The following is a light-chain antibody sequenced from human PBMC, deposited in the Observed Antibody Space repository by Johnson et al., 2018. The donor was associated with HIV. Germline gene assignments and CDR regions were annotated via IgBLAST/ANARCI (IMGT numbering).Light chain of an antibody. V-gene: IGLV1-51*01. CDR2: DNN. J-gene: IGLJ1*01. Sequence: QPVLTQPPSVSAAPGQKVTISCSGSSSNIGNNYVSWYQQLPGTAPKLLIYDNNKRPSGIPDRFSGSKSGTSATLGIPGLQTGDDVDYYCGTWDSILSALYVFGTGTKVTVL. CDR1: SSNIGNNY. CDR3: GTWDSILSALYV.